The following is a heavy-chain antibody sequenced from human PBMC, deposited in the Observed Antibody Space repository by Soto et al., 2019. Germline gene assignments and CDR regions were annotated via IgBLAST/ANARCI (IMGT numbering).Heavy chain of an antibody. Sequence: VQLVESGGGLVQPGGSLRLSCAASGFTFSSYAMHWVRQAPGKGLEWVAVISYDGSNKYYADSVKGRFTISRDNSKNTLYLQMNSLRAEDTAVYYCARSRAAGTHVDYWGQGTLVTVSS. V-gene: IGHV3-30-3*01. J-gene: IGHJ4*02. CDR3: ARSRAAGTHVDY. CDR1: GFTFSSYA. CDR2: ISYDGSNK. D-gene: IGHD6-13*01.